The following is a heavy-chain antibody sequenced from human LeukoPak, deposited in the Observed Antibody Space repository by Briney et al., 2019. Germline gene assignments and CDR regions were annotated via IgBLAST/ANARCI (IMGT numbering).Heavy chain of an antibody. D-gene: IGHD2-8*01. CDR3: AREMGYGTKEDAFDI. V-gene: IGHV3-30*03. J-gene: IGHJ3*02. CDR1: GFTFSDYV. CDR2: ISYNGRNK. Sequence: GGSLRLSCAASGFTFSDYVMHWVRQAPGKGLEWVALISYNGRNKDYADSVKGRFTVSRDNSKNTLYLQMNSLRAEDTAVFYCAREMGYGTKEDAFDIWGQGTMVTVSS.